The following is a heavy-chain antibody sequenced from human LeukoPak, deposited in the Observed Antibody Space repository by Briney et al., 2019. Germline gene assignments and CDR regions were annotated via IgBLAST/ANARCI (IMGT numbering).Heavy chain of an antibody. Sequence: GGSLRLSCAASGVAVSNNYMKWVRQAPGKGLEWVSLIYSGGSTYYADSVKGRFTISGDNSENTLYLQMNSLRAEDTAVCYCAKGAVAGNQKPGGYWGQGTLVTVSS. V-gene: IGHV3-53*01. CDR1: GVAVSNNY. CDR2: IYSGGST. J-gene: IGHJ4*02. D-gene: IGHD6-19*01. CDR3: AKGAVAGNQKPGGY.